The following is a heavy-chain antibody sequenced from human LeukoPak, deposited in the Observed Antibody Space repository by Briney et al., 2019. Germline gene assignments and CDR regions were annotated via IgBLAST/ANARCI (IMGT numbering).Heavy chain of an antibody. CDR3: AKNYGDYWTYYYYYMDV. CDR2: ISGSGGTT. J-gene: IGHJ6*03. CDR1: GLTFSNYA. Sequence: GGSLRLSCAASGLTFSNYAMSWVRQAPGKGLEWVSAISGSGGTTYYADSVKGRFTISRDNSKTTLYLQMNSLRAEDTAIYYCAKNYGDYWTYYYYYMDVWGRGTTVTVSS. D-gene: IGHD4-17*01. V-gene: IGHV3-23*01.